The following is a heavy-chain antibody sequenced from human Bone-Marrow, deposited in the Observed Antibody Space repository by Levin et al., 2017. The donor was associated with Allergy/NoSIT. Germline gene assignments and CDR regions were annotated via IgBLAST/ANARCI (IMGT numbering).Heavy chain of an antibody. CDR2: INPDGSVT. Sequence: LSLTCAASGFTFSNYWMSWVRQAPGKGLVWVSHINPDGSVTTYADSVKGRFAISRDNAKNTLYLHMSSLRAEDTAMYYCASDWGYSGYWGPGALVTVSS. D-gene: IGHD2-15*01. J-gene: IGHJ4*02. CDR3: ASDWGYSGY. CDR1: GFTFSNYW. V-gene: IGHV3-74*03.